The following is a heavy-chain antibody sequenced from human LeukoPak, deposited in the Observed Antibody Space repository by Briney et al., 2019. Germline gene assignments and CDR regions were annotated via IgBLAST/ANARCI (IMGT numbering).Heavy chain of an antibody. Sequence: GGSLRLSCAASGFTFSSYAMSWVRQAPGKGLDWVSAISGSGATTYYADSVKGRFTISRDNSKNTVYLQMNSLRAEDTAVYYCAKISGELPWHYFDYWGQGTRVTASS. J-gene: IGHJ4*02. V-gene: IGHV3-23*01. D-gene: IGHD7-27*01. CDR2: ISGSGATT. CDR3: AKISGELPWHYFDY. CDR1: GFTFSSYA.